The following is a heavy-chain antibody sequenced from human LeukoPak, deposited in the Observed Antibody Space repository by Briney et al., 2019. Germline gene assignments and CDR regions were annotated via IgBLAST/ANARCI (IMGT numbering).Heavy chain of an antibody. Sequence: SETLSLTCTVSGGSISSYYWSWIRQPPGKGLEWIGYIYYSGSTNYNPSLKSRVTISVDTSKNQFSLKLSSVTAADTAVYYCARSLRPRYYYYGMDVWGQGTTVTVS. CDR2: IYYSGST. J-gene: IGHJ6*02. CDR3: ARSLRPRYYYYGMDV. V-gene: IGHV4-59*01. CDR1: GGSISSYY. D-gene: IGHD4/OR15-4a*01.